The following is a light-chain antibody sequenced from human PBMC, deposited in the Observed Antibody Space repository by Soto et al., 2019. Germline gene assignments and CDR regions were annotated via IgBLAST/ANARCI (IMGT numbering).Light chain of an antibody. J-gene: IGLJ1*01. V-gene: IGLV1-44*01. CDR1: SSNLGSEN. Sequence: QSVLTQPPSASGTPGQRGTISCSGGSSNLGSENVNWYQHLPGTAPKLLIYANNQRPSGVPDRFSASKSGTSASLAISGLQSDDEDDYYCASWDATLYVFGTGTKLTVL. CDR2: ANN. CDR3: ASWDATLYV.